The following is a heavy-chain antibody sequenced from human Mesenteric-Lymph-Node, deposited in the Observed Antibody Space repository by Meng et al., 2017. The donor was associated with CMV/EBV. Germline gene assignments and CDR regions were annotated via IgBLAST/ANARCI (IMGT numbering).Heavy chain of an antibody. CDR1: GDSISSSY. J-gene: IGHJ4*02. Sequence: SETPLTCTVSGDSISSSYWGWIRQSPGKGLEWIGYVAYNGVTIYKSSLESRVTISRDKSKNQLSLRLNSVTAADTAVYYCARDDYSIHQIWGQGTLVTISS. D-gene: IGHD4/OR15-4a*01. CDR2: VAYNGVT. V-gene: IGHV4-59*01. CDR3: ARDDYSIHQI.